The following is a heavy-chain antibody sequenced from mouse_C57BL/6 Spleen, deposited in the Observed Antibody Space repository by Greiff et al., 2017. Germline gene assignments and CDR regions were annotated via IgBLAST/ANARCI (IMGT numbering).Heavy chain of an antibody. CDR2: ISDGGSYT. CDR3: ARGVGSNYNAMDY. D-gene: IGHD1-1*01. J-gene: IGHJ4*01. V-gene: IGHV5-4*01. CDR1: GFTFSSYA. Sequence: EVQGVESGGGLVKPGGSLKLSCAASGFTFSSYAMSWVRQTPEKRLEWVATISDGGSYTYYPDNVKGRFTISRDNAKNNLYLQMSHLKSEDTAMYYCARGVGSNYNAMDYWGQGTSVTVSS.